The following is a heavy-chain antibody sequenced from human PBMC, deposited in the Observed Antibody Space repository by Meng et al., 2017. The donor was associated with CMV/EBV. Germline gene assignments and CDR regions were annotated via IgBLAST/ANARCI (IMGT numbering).Heavy chain of an antibody. J-gene: IGHJ4*02. CDR2: ISSSSSYT. Sequence: SGFPFSDYYMSWIRQAPGKGLEWVSYISSSSSYTNYADSVKGRFTISRDNAKNSLYLQMNSLRAEDTAVYYCARDGYNYYYDSSGPDYWGQGTLVTVSS. D-gene: IGHD3-22*01. CDR1: GFPFSDYY. V-gene: IGHV3-11*06. CDR3: ARDGYNYYYDSSGPDY.